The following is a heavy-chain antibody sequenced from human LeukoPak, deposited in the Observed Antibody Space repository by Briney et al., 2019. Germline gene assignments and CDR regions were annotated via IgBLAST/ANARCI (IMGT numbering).Heavy chain of an antibody. D-gene: IGHD3-10*01. Sequence: SETLSLTCTVSDDSITSSYWSWIRQAPGTGLEWIGYSSSSGVSNYKPSLRGRVTMSVDTSKNQFSLMLSSVTAADTAVYYCARHGSWYNYFDPWGQGTLVIVSS. CDR2: SSSSGVS. J-gene: IGHJ5*02. V-gene: IGHV4-59*01. CDR3: ARHGSWYNYFDP. CDR1: DDSITSSY.